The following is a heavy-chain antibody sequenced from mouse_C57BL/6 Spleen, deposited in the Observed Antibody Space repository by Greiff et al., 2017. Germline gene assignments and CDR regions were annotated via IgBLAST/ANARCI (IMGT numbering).Heavy chain of an antibody. D-gene: IGHD2-1*01. CDR3: ARDYGSY. J-gene: IGHJ4*01. CDR1: GYTFTSYW. Sequence: QVQLQQPGAELVRPGTSVKLSCKASGYTFTSYWMHWVKQRPGQGLEWIGVIDPFDSYTNYNQKFKGKATLTVDTSSSTAYMQLSSLTSEDSAVYYCARDYGSYWGQGTSVTVSS. V-gene: IGHV1-59*01. CDR2: IDPFDSYT.